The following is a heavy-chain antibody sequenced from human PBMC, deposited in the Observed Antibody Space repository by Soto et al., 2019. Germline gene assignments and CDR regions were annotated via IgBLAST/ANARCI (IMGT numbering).Heavy chain of an antibody. Sequence: QVQLVQSGAEVKKPGASVKLSCKASGYTFINYSIHWVRQAPGQGLEWMGIFNPTSGSTNYAHKFQGRVTLTMDTSTRTVYMELISLRFDDTAVYYCVSDLAAGDYLGQGTQVTVSS. V-gene: IGHV1-46*01. CDR3: VSDLAAGDY. CDR1: GYTFINYS. D-gene: IGHD6-13*01. CDR2: FNPTSGST. J-gene: IGHJ4*02.